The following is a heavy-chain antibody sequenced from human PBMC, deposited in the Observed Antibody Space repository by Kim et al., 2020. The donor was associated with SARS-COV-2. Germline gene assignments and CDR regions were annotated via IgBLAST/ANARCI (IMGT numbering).Heavy chain of an antibody. J-gene: IGHJ6*01. Sequence: GGSLRLSCAASGLTFRSYGMHWVRQAPGKGLEWVAGISYDGSNNYYADSVKGRFTISRDNSKNTLYLQMNSLRTEDTAIYYCVKGPITMILVGMPSSCDLWGQASPATLSA. CDR1: GLTFRSYG. CDR2: ISYDGSNN. V-gene: IGHV3-30*18. CDR3: VKGPITMILVGMPSSCDL. D-gene: IGHD3-22*01.